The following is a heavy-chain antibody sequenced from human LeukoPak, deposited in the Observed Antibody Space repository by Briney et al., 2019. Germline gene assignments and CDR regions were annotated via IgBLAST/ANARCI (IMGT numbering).Heavy chain of an antibody. CDR1: GFTVSSNY. Sequence: GGSLRLSCAASGFTVSSNYMSWVRRAPGKGLEWVSVIYSGGSTYYADSVKGRFTISRDNSKNTLYLQMNSLRAEDTAVYYCATKYYYDSSGFHFDYWGQGTLVTVSS. V-gene: IGHV3-53*01. J-gene: IGHJ4*02. D-gene: IGHD3-22*01. CDR2: IYSGGST. CDR3: ATKYYYDSSGFHFDY.